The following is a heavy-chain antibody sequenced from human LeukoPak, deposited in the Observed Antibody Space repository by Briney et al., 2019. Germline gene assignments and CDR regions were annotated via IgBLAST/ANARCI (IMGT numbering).Heavy chain of an antibody. J-gene: IGHJ4*02. CDR3: ARVQSGLGYSNYYDSSGLDY. Sequence: ASVKVSCKTSGYTFSSYQTHWVRQAPGQGLEWMGVINSNTGSAAYAEKLEGRVTMTRDMSTSTVYMELSSLRSEDTAVYYCARVQSGLGYSNYYDSSGLDYWGQGTLVTVSS. CDR1: GYTFSSYQ. V-gene: IGHV1-46*01. CDR2: INSNTGSA. D-gene: IGHD3-22*01.